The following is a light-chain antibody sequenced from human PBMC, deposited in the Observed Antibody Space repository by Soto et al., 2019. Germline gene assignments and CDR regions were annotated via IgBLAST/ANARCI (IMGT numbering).Light chain of an antibody. J-gene: IGLJ1*01. Sequence: QSLLTRSPYASGTPGQRFTIFCSGGRSNIGSNTVNWYQQVPGTVPKLLIYNDNQRPSGVPDRFSGSRYGTSASLAISGLQSGDEADYYCAAWDASLNGYVFGVGTKVTVL. V-gene: IGLV1-44*01. CDR1: RSNIGSNT. CDR2: NDN. CDR3: AAWDASLNGYV.